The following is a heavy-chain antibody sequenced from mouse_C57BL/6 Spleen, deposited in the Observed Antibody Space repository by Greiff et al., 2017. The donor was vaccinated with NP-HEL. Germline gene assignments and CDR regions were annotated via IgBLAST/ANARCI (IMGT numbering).Heavy chain of an antibody. V-gene: IGHV14-4*01. J-gene: IGHJ2*01. CDR1: GFNIKDDY. CDR2: IDPENGDT. Sequence: EVQLQESGAELVRPGASVKLSCTASGFNIKDDYMHWVKQRPEQGLEWIGWIDPENGDTEYASKFQGKATITADTSSNTAYLQLSSLTSEDTAVYYCTTWGGLFDYWGQGTTLTVSS. D-gene: IGHD3-3*01. CDR3: TTWGGLFDY.